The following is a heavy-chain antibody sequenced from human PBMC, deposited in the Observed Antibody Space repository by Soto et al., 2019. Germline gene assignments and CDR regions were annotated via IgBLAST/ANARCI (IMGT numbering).Heavy chain of an antibody. Sequence: EVQLVESGGGLVQPGGSLRLSCAASRFTLINYWMSWVRQAPGKGLEWVANIKQDGSEKYYVDSVEGRFTISRDNAKKSLYLQMNSLRAEDTAVYYCARVEFIPATGALGAFDIWGQGAMVTVSS. V-gene: IGHV3-7*05. D-gene: IGHD6-13*01. CDR3: ARVEFIPATGALGAFDI. J-gene: IGHJ3*02. CDR1: RFTLINYW. CDR2: IKQDGSEK.